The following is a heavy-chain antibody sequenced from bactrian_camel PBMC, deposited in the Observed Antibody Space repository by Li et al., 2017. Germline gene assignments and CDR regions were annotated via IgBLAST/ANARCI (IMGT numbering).Heavy chain of an antibody. CDR1: GLHYSTYC. J-gene: IGHJ4*01. D-gene: IGHD6*01. CDR3: AAQDEAPRGYGGAWCAARARAGTYTY. CDR2: IYSGGGPP. V-gene: IGHV3S31*01. Sequence: VQLVESGGGSVQAGGSLRLSCLMSGLHYSTYCMGWFRQAPGKEREGVAIIYSGGGPPHYYDSVKGRFTISLDNAKNTIYLQMDSLKPEDSAMYYCAAQDEAPRGYGGAWCAARARAGTYTYWGQGTQVTVS.